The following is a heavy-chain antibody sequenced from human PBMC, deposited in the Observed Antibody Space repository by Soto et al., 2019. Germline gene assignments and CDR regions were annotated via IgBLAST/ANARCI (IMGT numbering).Heavy chain of an antibody. CDR2: IHYSGST. V-gene: IGHV4-39*02. D-gene: IGHD3-10*01. Sequence: SETLSLTCTVSGDSISSNTYFWGWVRQPPGKGLEWIGSIHYSGSTFYSPSLKSRVTLSVDTSKNQFALKLSSVTAADTAVYYCTGEWSASSYYWGQGTLVTVSS. CDR3: TGEWSASSYY. CDR1: GDSISSNTYF. J-gene: IGHJ4*02.